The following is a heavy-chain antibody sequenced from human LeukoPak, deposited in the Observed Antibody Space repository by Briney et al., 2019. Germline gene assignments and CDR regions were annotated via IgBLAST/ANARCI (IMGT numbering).Heavy chain of an antibody. CDR1: GFTFSSYW. Sequence: GGSLRLSCAASGFTFSSYWMSWVRQAPGKGLEWVANIKPDGSEKYYADSVKGRFTISRDNTKNSLSLQMNSLRAEDTAMYYCAREFNSFLADCSGGQCLFMSWGQGILVTVSS. V-gene: IGHV3-7*01. J-gene: IGHJ4*02. CDR2: IKPDGSEK. CDR3: AREFNSFLADCSGGQCLFMS. D-gene: IGHD2-15*01.